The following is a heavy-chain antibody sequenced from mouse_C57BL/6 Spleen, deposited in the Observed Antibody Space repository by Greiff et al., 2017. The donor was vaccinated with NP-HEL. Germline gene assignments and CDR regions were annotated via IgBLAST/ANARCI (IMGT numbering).Heavy chain of an antibody. V-gene: IGHV1-61*01. CDR1: GYTFTSYW. CDR2: IYPSDSET. J-gene: IGHJ2*01. Sequence: QVQLQQPGAELVRPGSSVKLSCKASGYTFTSYWMDWVKQRPGQGLEWIGNIYPSDSETHYNQKFKDKATLTVDKSSSTAYMQLSSLTSEDSAVYYCARVFPYYFDYWGQGTTLTVSS. CDR3: ARVFPYYFDY.